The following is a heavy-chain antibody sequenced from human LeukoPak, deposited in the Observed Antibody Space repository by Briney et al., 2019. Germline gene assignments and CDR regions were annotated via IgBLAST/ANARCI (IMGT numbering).Heavy chain of an antibody. CDR2: FGSTGAGI. Sequence: GSLRLSCAASGFTFSTFGMSWVRQAPGKGLEWVSTFGSTGAGIYYADSVKGRFTVSRDNSKNTLYLQMNSLRGEDTAIYYCAKSGPYFYESWGQGTLVTVSS. CDR3: AKSGPYFYES. J-gene: IGHJ4*02. V-gene: IGHV3-23*01. D-gene: IGHD1-26*01. CDR1: GFTFSTFG.